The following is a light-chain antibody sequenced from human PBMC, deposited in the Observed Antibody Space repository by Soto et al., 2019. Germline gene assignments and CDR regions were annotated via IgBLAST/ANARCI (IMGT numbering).Light chain of an antibody. CDR3: QQSYSTPRT. CDR1: QSISSN. J-gene: IGKJ1*01. CDR2: AAS. Sequence: DIQMTQSPSSLSAYVGDRVTITCRASQSISSNLNWYQQKPGKAPKLLIYAASSLQSGVPSRFSGSGSGTDFTLTISSLQPEDFATYYCQQSYSTPRTFGQGTKVEIK. V-gene: IGKV1-39*01.